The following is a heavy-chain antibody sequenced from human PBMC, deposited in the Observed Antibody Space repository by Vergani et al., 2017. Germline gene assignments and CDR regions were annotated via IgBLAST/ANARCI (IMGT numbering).Heavy chain of an antibody. CDR1: GGSISSGGYY. CDR2: TYYSGST. V-gene: IGHV4-31*03. CDR3: ASWRRSRNQGFDY. Sequence: QVQLQESGPGLVKPSQTLSLTCTVSGGSISSGGYYWSWSRQPPGKGLEWIGYTYYSGSTYYNPSLKSRCTISVETPKNQFCLKLSPVTAAETAVYYCASWRRSRNQGFDYWGQGTLVTVSS. D-gene: IGHD1-14*01. J-gene: IGHJ4*02.